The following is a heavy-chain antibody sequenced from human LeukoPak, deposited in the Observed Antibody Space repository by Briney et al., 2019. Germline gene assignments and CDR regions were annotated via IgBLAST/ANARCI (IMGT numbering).Heavy chain of an antibody. D-gene: IGHD3-3*01. Sequence: SETLSLTCTVSGGSISSSHYYWGWIRQPPGKGLEWIGTIYYSGTTYYNPSLESRVTISEDTSKNQFSLTLRSVTAEATAVYYCARQISDYYYYYIDVWGKGATVTVSS. CDR2: IYYSGTT. V-gene: IGHV4-39*01. J-gene: IGHJ6*03. CDR1: GGSISSSHYY. CDR3: ARQISDYYYYYIDV.